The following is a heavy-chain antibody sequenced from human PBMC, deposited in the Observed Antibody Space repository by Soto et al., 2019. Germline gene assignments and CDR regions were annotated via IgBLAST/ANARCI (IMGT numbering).Heavy chain of an antibody. CDR2: ITWNSNII. CDR1: GFTFDDYA. Sequence: GGSLRLSCAASGFTFDDYAMHWFRRVPGKGLEWVSSITWNSNIIGYADSVKGRFTISRDNAKNTLYLQMNSLRGEVTATYYCAKARWLSPPRYFPEYRGQGAFVTLST. D-gene: IGHD5-18*01. V-gene: IGHV3-9*01. J-gene: IGHJ4*02. CDR3: AKARWLSPPRYFPEY.